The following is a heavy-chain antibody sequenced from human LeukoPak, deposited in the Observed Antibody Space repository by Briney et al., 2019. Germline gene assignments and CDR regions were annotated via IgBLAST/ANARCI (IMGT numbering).Heavy chain of an antibody. CDR1: GDSISNYY. CDR3: ARSLTTGIDWFDP. J-gene: IGHJ5*02. CDR2: VYYSGSS. D-gene: IGHD4/OR15-4a*01. V-gene: IGHV4-59*08. Sequence: PSETLSLTCTVSGDSISNYYWSWIRQPPGKSLEWIGCVYYSGSSNYDPSLKSRVTISLDTSKNQFSLRLNSVTAADTAVYYCARSLTTGIDWFDPWGQGTLVTVSS.